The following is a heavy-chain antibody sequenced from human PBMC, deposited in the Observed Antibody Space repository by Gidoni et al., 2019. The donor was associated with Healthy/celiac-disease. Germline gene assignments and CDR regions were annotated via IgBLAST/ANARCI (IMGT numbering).Heavy chain of an antibody. CDR3: ARGGLYIVVVPAAYNWFDP. D-gene: IGHD2-2*01. CDR1: GGSFSGYY. Sequence: QVQLQQWGAGLLKPSETLSLTCAVYGGSFSGYYWSWIRQPPGKGLEWIGEINHSGSTNYNPSLKSRVTISVDTSKNQFSLKLSSVTAADTAVYYCARGGLYIVVVPAAYNWFDPWGQGTLVTVSS. J-gene: IGHJ5*02. V-gene: IGHV4-34*01. CDR2: INHSGST.